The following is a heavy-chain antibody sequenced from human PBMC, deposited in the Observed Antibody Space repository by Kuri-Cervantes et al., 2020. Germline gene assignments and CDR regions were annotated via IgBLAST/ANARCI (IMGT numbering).Heavy chain of an antibody. CDR2: IIPIFGTA. CDR3: AREWVGHPGPANTIFGVVEGGNWFDP. V-gene: IGHV1-69*05. Sequence: PSVKVSCKASGGTFSSYAISWVRQAPGQGLEWMGGIIPIFGTANYAQKFQGRVTITTDESTSTAYMELSSLRSEDTAVYYCAREWVGHPGPANTIFGVVEGGNWFDPWGQGTLVTVSS. D-gene: IGHD3-3*01. CDR1: GGTFSSYA. J-gene: IGHJ5*02.